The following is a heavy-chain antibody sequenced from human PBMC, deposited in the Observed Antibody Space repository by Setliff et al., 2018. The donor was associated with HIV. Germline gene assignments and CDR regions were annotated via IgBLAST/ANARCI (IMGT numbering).Heavy chain of an antibody. Sequence: ASVKVSCKASGYPFNNFGISWVRQAPGQGLEWMGWINPNRGGTNYAQKFQGRVTMTRNTSINTVYMELSSLKSEDTAVYYCARDKSDIVGEVWLDPWGQGTLVTVSS. CDR3: ARDKSDIVGEVWLDP. CDR1: GYPFNNFG. J-gene: IGHJ5*02. V-gene: IGHV1-8*02. D-gene: IGHD2-21*01. CDR2: INPNRGGT.